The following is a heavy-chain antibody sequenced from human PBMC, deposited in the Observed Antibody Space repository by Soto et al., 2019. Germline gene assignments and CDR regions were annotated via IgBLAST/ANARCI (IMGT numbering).Heavy chain of an antibody. D-gene: IGHD4-17*01. Sequence: PGRSLRLSCAASGFTFSSYSMNWVRHAPGKGLEWVGFIRSKAYGGTTEYAASVKGRFTISRDDSKSIAYLQMNSLKTEDTAVYYCTRAHMTTVRYFAYRGQGTLVTVSS. J-gene: IGHJ4*02. V-gene: IGHV3-49*04. CDR2: IRSKAYGGTT. CDR1: GFTFSSYS. CDR3: TRAHMTTVRYFAY.